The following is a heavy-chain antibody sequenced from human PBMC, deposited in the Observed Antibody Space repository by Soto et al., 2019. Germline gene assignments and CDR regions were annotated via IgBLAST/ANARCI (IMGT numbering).Heavy chain of an antibody. D-gene: IGHD2-15*01. CDR1: GFTFSSYA. CDR2: ISYDGSNK. Sequence: PVGSLRLSCAASGFTFSSYALHWVRQAPGKGLEWVAVISYDGSNKYYADSVKGRFTISRDNSKNTLYPQMNSLRAEDTAVYYCASSARGGYYYGMDVWGQGTTVTVSS. V-gene: IGHV3-30-3*01. CDR3: ASSARGGYYYGMDV. J-gene: IGHJ6*02.